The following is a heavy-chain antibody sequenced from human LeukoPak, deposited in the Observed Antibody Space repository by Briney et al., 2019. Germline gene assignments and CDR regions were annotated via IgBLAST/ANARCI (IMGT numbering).Heavy chain of an antibody. J-gene: IGHJ4*02. Sequence: SVKVSCKASGGTFSSYAISWVRQAPGQGLEWMGGIIPIFGTTNYAQKFQGRVTITADESTSTAYMELSSLRSDDTAVCYCARAYSNLYYFDYWGQGTLLTVSS. CDR1: GGTFSSYA. CDR2: IIPIFGTT. CDR3: ARAYSNLYYFDY. D-gene: IGHD6-13*01. V-gene: IGHV1-69*13.